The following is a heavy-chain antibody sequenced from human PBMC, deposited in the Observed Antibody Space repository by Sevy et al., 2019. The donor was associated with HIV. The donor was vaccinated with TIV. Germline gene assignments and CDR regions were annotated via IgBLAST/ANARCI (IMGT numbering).Heavy chain of an antibody. D-gene: IGHD4-17*01. V-gene: IGHV3-48*03. CDR2: ISNSGTSM. CDR3: ARDLPPSATTVAHFDC. CDR1: GFTFSSYE. Sequence: GGSLRLSCVASGFTFSSYEMNWVRQASGKGLQWVSYISNSGTSMYYSDSVKGRFTISRDNARNSLYLQMNSLRAEDTAVYYCARDLPPSATTVAHFDCWGQRTLVTVSS. J-gene: IGHJ4*02.